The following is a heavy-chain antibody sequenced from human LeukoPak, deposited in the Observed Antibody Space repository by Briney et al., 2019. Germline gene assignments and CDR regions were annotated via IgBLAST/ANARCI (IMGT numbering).Heavy chain of an antibody. CDR1: GFTFSNAW. V-gene: IGHV3-15*01. D-gene: IGHD3-3*01. J-gene: IGHJ4*02. CDR3: TTDLWSGYLIRSGY. Sequence: GSLRLSCAASGFTFSNAWMSWVRQAPGKGLECVGRIKSKTDGGTTDYAAPVKGRFTISRDDSKNTLYLQMNSLKTEDTAVYYCTTDLWSGYLIRSGYWGQGTLVTISS. CDR2: IKSKTDGGTT.